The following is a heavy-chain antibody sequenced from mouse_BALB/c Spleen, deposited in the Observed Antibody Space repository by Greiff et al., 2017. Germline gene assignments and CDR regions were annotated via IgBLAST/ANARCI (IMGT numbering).Heavy chain of an antibody. CDR1: GFTFSSYA. Sequence: DVQLVESGGGLVQPGGSRKLSCAASGFTFSSYAMSWVRQTPEKRLEWVASISSGGSTYYPDSVKGRFTISRDNARNILYLQMSSLRSEDTAMYYSTARGAAWFAYWGQGTLVTVSA. CDR2: ISSGGST. V-gene: IGHV5-6-5*01. D-gene: IGHD1-2*01. J-gene: IGHJ3*01. CDR3: TARGAAWFAY.